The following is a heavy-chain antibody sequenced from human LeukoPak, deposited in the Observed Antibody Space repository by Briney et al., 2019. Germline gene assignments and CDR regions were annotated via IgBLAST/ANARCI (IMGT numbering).Heavy chain of an antibody. V-gene: IGHV4-59*01. CDR1: GVSMGAYY. D-gene: IGHD3-10*01. CDR2: VYYRGIT. Sequence: PSETLSLTCTVSGVSMGAYYWSWIRQPPGKGLEWIGYVYYRGITNYNPSLQSRVTISMGTSKNQFSLNLNSVTATDTALFFCARGVPVSWGGYYFDSWGQGTLVTVSS. CDR3: ARGVPVSWGGYYFDS. J-gene: IGHJ4*02.